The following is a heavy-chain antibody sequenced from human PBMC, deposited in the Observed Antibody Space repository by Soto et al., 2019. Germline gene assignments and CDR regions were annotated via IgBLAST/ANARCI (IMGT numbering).Heavy chain of an antibody. D-gene: IGHD2-15*01. J-gene: IGHJ4*02. V-gene: IGHV3-23*03. Sequence: GGSLRLSCAASGFSFSAYSMNWVRQTPGRGLEWVSFIDLSGTTTYYRDSVKGRFTIFKDKSRNTVYLQMRSLTVEDAAIYYCTKDRVPDGIYSFDYWGQGALVTGSS. CDR3: TKDRVPDGIYSFDY. CDR2: IDLSGTTT. CDR1: GFSFSAYS.